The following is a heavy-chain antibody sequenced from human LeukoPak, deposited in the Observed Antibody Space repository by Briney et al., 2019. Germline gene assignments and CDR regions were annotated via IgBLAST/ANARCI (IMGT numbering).Heavy chain of an antibody. V-gene: IGHV5-51*01. J-gene: IGHJ4*02. CDR1: GYGFTSYW. D-gene: IGHD3-22*01. CDR2: IYPGDSDT. CDR3: ARSRYYDSSGYYYVY. Sequence: GESLKISCKGSGYGFTSYWIGWVRQMPGKGLEWMGIIYPGDSDTRYSPSFQGQVTISADKSISTAYLQWSSLKASDTAMYYCARSRYYDSSGYYYVYWGQGTLVTVSS.